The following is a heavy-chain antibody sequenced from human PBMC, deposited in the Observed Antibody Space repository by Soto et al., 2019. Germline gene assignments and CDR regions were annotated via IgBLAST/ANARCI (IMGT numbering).Heavy chain of an antibody. D-gene: IGHD2-8*01. J-gene: IGHJ4*01. CDR1: GGSVSNGMYY. Sequence: LSLTCTVSGGSVSNGMYYWSWIRQPPGKGLEWIGNVYFTGTTIYNPSLKSRVTMSVDTYKDQFFLKLTSVTAADTAVYYCARYCNNSDRRHLYYLDCWGIGTLVTVSS. V-gene: IGHV4-61*01. CDR3: ARYCNNSDRRHLYYLDC. CDR2: VYFTGTT.